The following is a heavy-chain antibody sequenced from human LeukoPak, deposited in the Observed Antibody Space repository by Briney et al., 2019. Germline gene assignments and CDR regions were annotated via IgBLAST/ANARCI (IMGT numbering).Heavy chain of an antibody. Sequence: PSETLSLTCAVYGGSFSGYYWSWIRQPPGKGLEWIGEINHSGSPNYNPSLKSRVTISVDTSKNQFSLKLSSVTAADTAVYYCARAWRRQQLVMGGDYWGQGTLVTVSS. V-gene: IGHV4-34*01. J-gene: IGHJ4*02. CDR3: ARAWRRQQLVMGGDY. CDR2: INHSGSP. D-gene: IGHD6-13*01. CDR1: GGSFSGYY.